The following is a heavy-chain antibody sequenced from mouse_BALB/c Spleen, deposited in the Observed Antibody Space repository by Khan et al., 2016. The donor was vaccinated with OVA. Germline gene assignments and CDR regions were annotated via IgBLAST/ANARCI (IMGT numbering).Heavy chain of an antibody. Sequence: EVQLQESGPGLVKPSQSLSLTCTVTGYSITTDYAWNWIRQFPGNKLEWMGFISYSGNTKYNPSLKSRIPLSRDTSTNQFFLQLKSVTTEDTARYYCARIYGGDFDYWGQGTTLTVSS. D-gene: IGHD1-1*01. CDR3: ARIYGGDFDY. J-gene: IGHJ2*01. CDR1: GYSITTDYA. V-gene: IGHV3-2*02. CDR2: ISYSGNT.